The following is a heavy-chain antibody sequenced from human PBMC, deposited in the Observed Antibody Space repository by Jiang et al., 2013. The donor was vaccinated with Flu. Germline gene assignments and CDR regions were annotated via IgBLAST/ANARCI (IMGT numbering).Heavy chain of an antibody. CDR3: ASGKQWLEY. D-gene: IGHD6-19*01. CDR1: GFTFSSYA. J-gene: IGHJ4*02. CDR2: ISYDGSNK. Sequence: ASGFTFSSYAMHWVRQAPGKGLEWVAVISYDGSNKYYADSVKGRFTISRDNSKNTLYLQMNSLRAEDTAVYYCASGKQWLEYWGQGTLVTVSS. V-gene: IGHV3-30-3*01.